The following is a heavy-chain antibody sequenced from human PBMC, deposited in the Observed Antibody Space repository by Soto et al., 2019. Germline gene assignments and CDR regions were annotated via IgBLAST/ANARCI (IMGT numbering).Heavy chain of an antibody. CDR1: GGSISSGGYY. CDR3: ASSLDSSGYYLY. Sequence: PSETLSLTCTVSGGSISSGGYYWSWIRQHPGKGLEWIGYIYYSGSTYYNPSLKSRVTISVDTSKNQFSLKLSSVTAADTAVYYCASSLDSSGYYLYWGQGTLVTVSS. V-gene: IGHV4-31*03. D-gene: IGHD3-22*01. J-gene: IGHJ4*02. CDR2: IYYSGST.